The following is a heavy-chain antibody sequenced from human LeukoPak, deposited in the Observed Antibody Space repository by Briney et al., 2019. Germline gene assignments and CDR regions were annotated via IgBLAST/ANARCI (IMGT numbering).Heavy chain of an antibody. Sequence: SETLSLTCSVSGVSVGSAGYYWTWIRQPPGKGLEWIGYMYYSGNSNYNPFLKSRVTMSLDPSKNRFALKLSSVTAADTAVYYCARGPQWRRGKQFDYWGQGTLVTVSS. J-gene: IGHJ4*02. CDR3: ARGPQWRRGKQFDY. CDR2: MYYSGNS. V-gene: IGHV4-61*08. CDR1: GVSVGSAGYY. D-gene: IGHD6-19*01.